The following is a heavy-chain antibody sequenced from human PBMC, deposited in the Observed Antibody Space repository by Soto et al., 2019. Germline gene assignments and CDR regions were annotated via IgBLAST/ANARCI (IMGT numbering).Heavy chain of an antibody. V-gene: IGHV4-34*01. J-gene: IGHJ5*02. CDR2: INHTGGT. D-gene: IGHD3-3*01. Sequence: SETLSLTCAVYGGSVNGYYWNWIRQPPGKGLEWIGEINHTGGTHYNPSLKSRVTMSVDTSKNQFSLRLSSLTAADTAIYYCATRITVFGLLVPPFDPWGQGTQVTVSS. CDR1: GGSVNGYY. CDR3: ATRITVFGLLVPPFDP.